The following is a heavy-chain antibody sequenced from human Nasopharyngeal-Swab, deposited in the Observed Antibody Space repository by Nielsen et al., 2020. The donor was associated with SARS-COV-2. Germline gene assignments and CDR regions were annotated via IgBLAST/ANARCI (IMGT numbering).Heavy chain of an antibody. V-gene: IGHV4-39*01. Sequence: WVRQPPGKGLEWIGSIYYSGSAYYNPSLKSRVTISVDTSKIQFSLNLISVTAADTAVYYCASCLGDAFDIWGQGTMVTVSS. CDR3: ASCLGDAFDI. J-gene: IGHJ3*02. CDR2: IYYSGSA.